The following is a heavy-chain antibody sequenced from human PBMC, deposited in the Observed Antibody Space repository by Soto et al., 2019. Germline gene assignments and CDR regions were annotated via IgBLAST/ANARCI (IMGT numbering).Heavy chain of an antibody. Sequence: ASETLSLTCAVYGGSFSGYYWTWIRQSPGKGLEWIGEIKHSGNTNYNPSLKSRVTISVDTSKNQFSLKLNSVTAADTAVYYCAGPRWNDYSKVDYMDVWGKGTTVTVSS. CDR2: IKHSGNT. D-gene: IGHD4-4*01. V-gene: IGHV4-34*01. CDR1: GGSFSGYY. CDR3: AGPRWNDYSKVDYMDV. J-gene: IGHJ6*03.